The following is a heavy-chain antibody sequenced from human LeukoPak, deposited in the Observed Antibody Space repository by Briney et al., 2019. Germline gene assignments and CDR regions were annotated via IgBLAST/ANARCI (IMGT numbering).Heavy chain of an antibody. CDR2: INPSGGRT. V-gene: IGHV1-46*01. CDR1: GYTFTDYY. CDR3: ARDPAIAAAPYGMDV. Sequence: ASVKVSCKASGYTFTDYYMHWVRQAPGQGLEWMGIINPSGGRTNNAQQFQGRVTMTRDTSTSTVYMQLSSLRSEDTAVYYCARDPAIAAAPYGMDVWGQGTTVTVSS. J-gene: IGHJ6*02. D-gene: IGHD6-13*01.